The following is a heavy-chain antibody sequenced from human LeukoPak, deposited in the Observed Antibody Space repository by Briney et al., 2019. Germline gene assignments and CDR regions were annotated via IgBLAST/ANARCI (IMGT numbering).Heavy chain of an antibody. V-gene: IGHV3-21*01. CDR2: ISSSSSYI. D-gene: IGHD6-19*01. J-gene: IGHJ4*02. Sequence: PGGSLRLSCAASGFIFRSYSMNWVRQAPGKGGEWVSSISSSSSYINYADSVKGRITISRDNAKNSLYLQMNSLRAEDTAVYYCASGGIAVAGLDYWGQGTLVTVSS. CDR3: ASGGIAVAGLDY. CDR1: GFIFRSYS.